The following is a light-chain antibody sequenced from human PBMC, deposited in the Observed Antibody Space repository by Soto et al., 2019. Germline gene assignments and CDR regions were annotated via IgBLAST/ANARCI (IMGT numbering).Light chain of an antibody. CDR1: QSISSW. CDR3: QQYKAYWT. V-gene: IGKV1-5*03. Sequence: DIQMTQSPSTLSASVGDRVTITCRASQSISSWLAWYQQKPGKAPKLLIYKASSLESGVPSRFSGSGSGTEFTLTISSLQPDDFATYYCQQYKAYWTFGQGTKVDIK. J-gene: IGKJ1*01. CDR2: KAS.